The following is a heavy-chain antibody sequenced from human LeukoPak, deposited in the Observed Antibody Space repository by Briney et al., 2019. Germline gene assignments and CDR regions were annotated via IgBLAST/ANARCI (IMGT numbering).Heavy chain of an antibody. D-gene: IGHD6-13*01. V-gene: IGHV3-66*02. CDR2: IYSGGST. J-gene: IGHJ4*02. CDR1: GFTVSSNY. CDR3: ARPIAAAGPSH. Sequence: GGSLRLSCAASGFTVSSNYMSWVRQAPGKGLEWVSVIYSGGSTYYADSVKGRFTISRDNSKNTLYLQMNSLRAEDTAVYYCARPIAAAGPSHWGQGILVTVSS.